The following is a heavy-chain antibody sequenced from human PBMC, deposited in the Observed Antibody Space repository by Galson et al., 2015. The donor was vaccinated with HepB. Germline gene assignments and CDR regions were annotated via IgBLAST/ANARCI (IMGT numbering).Heavy chain of an antibody. V-gene: IGHV1-46*04. J-gene: IGHJ6*02. CDR2: INPSGGTT. CDR1: GYTFTRNY. Sequence: SVKVSCKASGYTFTRNYMHWVRQAPGQGLEWLGIINPSGGTTTYEQKLQDRVTMTRDTSTSTVYMELSSLRSDDTAVYYCARGRGGNDYYYDFYNMDVWGQGTTVTVSS. CDR3: ARGRGGNDYYYDFYNMDV. D-gene: IGHD4-23*01.